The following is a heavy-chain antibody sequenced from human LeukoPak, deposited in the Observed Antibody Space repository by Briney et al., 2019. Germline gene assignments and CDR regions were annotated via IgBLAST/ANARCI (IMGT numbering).Heavy chain of an antibody. D-gene: IGHD4-23*01. V-gene: IGHV4-38-2*01. J-gene: IGHJ5*01. CDR2: IYGSEST. CDR3: ARYDSRGSASTRFDS. CDR1: GYPLGRNYF. Sequence: SETLSLTCAVSGYPLGRNYFWGWVRQPPGKRLEWIGRIYGSESTTYNPSLMNRVTISVDTSRNHLSLQLTSATAAYTAVYYCARYDSRGSASTRFDSWGQGILVTISS.